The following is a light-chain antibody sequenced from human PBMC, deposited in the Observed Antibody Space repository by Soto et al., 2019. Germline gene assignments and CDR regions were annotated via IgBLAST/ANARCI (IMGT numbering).Light chain of an antibody. Sequence: EIVLTQPPGTLSLSPGERATLSCRASQSVSSSLAWYQQKPGQAPRLLIYGASSRATGIPDRFSGSGSGTDFTLTISRLEPDDFATYYCQRYNDFQYIFGQGTRLEMK. CDR2: GAS. J-gene: IGKJ2*01. CDR1: QSVSSS. CDR3: QRYNDFQYI. V-gene: IGKV3-20*01.